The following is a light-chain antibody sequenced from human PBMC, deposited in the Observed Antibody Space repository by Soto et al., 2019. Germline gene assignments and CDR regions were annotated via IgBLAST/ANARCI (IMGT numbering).Light chain of an antibody. J-gene: IGKJ1*01. V-gene: IGKV2-30*01. Sequence: DVVMTQSPLSLPVTLGQPASISCKSSQSLVYSDGNTYLNWFQQRPGQSPRRLIHRISNRDSGVPDRFSCSGSGTDFTLKISRVEAEDVGVYYCMQGSHWPPGTFGQGTKVEIK. CDR3: MQGSHWPPGT. CDR1: QSLVYSDGNTY. CDR2: RIS.